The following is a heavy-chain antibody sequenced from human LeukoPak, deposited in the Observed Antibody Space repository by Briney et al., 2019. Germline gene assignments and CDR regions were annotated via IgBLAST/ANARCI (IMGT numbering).Heavy chain of an antibody. D-gene: IGHD3-10*01. CDR2: IYYSGST. Sequence: SETLSLTCTVSGGSLSSYYWSWIRQPPGKGLEWIGYIYYSGSTNYNPSLKSRVTISVDTSKNQFSLKLSSVTAADTAVYYCARNSGSGSYRGLWFDPWGQGTLVTVSS. V-gene: IGHV4-59*08. CDR1: GGSLSSYY. J-gene: IGHJ5*02. CDR3: ARNSGSGSYRGLWFDP.